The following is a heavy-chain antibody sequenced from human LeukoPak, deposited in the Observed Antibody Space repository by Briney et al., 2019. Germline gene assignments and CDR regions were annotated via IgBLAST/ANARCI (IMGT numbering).Heavy chain of an antibody. CDR2: INPNSGDT. CDR1: GYTFTGYY. V-gene: IGHV1-2*02. D-gene: IGHD6-19*01. J-gene: IGHJ4*02. CDR3: ARVFGSSGSHHPGDY. Sequence: ASVKVSCKASGYTFTGYYIHWVRQAPGQGLEWMGWINPNSGDTNYAQKFQGRVTMTRDTSITTAYMELSSLRSDDTAVHYCARVFGSSGSHHPGDYWGQGTLVTVSS.